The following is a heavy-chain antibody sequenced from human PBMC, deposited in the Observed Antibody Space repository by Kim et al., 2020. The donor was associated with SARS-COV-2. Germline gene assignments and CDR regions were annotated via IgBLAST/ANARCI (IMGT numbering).Heavy chain of an antibody. CDR1: GFTFSSHW. D-gene: IGHD1-1*01. J-gene: IGHJ4*02. CDR3: ARAQLGTTRTLDY. V-gene: IGHV3-74*01. CDR2: SKSDGSDT. Sequence: GGSLRLSCVASGFTFSSHWMHWVRQGPGKGPVWVSHSKSDGSDTNYADSVKGRFTISRDNAKNTLYLQMNSLRAEDTAVYYCARAQLGTTRTLDYWGQGIPVTVSS.